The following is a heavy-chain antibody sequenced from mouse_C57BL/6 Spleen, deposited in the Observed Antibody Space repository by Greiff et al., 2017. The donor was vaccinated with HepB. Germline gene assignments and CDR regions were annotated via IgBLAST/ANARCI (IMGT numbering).Heavy chain of an antibody. CDR1: GYTFTDYE. CDR3: TRGTTVVAHYFDY. V-gene: IGHV1-15*01. J-gene: IGHJ2*01. D-gene: IGHD1-1*01. Sequence: QVQLQQSGPELVKPGASVKISCKASGYTFTDYEMHWVKQTPVHGLEWIGAIDPETGGTAYNQKFKGKAILTADKSSSTAYMELRSLTSEDSAVYYCTRGTTVVAHYFDYWGQGTTLTVSS. CDR2: IDPETGGT.